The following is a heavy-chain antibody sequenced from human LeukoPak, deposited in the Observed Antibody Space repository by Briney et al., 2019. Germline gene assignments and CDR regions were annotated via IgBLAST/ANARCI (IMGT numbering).Heavy chain of an antibody. CDR2: VSGTGINT. CDR3: AKGTVTTYAFDV. Sequence: GGSLRLSCAASGLTFSSYAMSWVRQAPGKGLEWVSGVSGTGINTYYADSVEGRFTISRDNSKNTLYLQMNSLRAEDTAVYYCAKGTVTTYAFDVWGQGTMVTVSS. D-gene: IGHD4-17*01. J-gene: IGHJ3*01. CDR1: GLTFSSYA. V-gene: IGHV3-23*01.